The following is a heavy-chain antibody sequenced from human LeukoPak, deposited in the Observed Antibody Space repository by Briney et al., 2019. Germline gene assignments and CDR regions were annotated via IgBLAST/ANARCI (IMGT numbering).Heavy chain of an antibody. Sequence: SETLSLTCTVSGGSISSYYWSWIRQPPGKGLEWLGYIYYSGSTNYNPSLKSRVTISVDTSKNQFSLKLSSVTAADTAVYYCAREGLYCTNGVCYTPLDYWGQGTLVTVSS. J-gene: IGHJ4*02. CDR1: GGSISSYY. CDR2: IYYSGST. D-gene: IGHD2-8*01. CDR3: AREGLYCTNGVCYTPLDY. V-gene: IGHV4-59*01.